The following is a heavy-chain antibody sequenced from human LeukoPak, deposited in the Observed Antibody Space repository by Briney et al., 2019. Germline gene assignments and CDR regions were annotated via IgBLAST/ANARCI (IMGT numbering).Heavy chain of an antibody. V-gene: IGHV3-49*04. D-gene: IGHD3-22*01. Sequence: GGSLRLSCTASGFTFGDYAMSWVRQAPGKGLEWVGFIRSKAYGGTTEYAASVKGRFTISRDDSKSIAYLQMNSLRAEDTAVYYCAKESYYYDSSGYYYWGQGTLVTVSS. CDR1: GFTFGDYA. CDR2: IRSKAYGGTT. J-gene: IGHJ4*02. CDR3: AKESYYYDSSGYYY.